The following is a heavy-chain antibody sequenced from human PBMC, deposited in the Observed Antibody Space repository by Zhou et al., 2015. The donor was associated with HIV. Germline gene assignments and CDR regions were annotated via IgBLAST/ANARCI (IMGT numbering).Heavy chain of an antibody. D-gene: IGHD3-10*01. V-gene: IGHV1-18*01. Sequence: QFHLVQSGAEVKEPGASVKVSCEASGYTFANYPLTWVRQAPGQGLEWMGWITTDNGNTNYAQRLQGRVTITADESTSTAYMELSSLRSEDTAVYYCAQTDYGSGSAYYYYYYMDVWGKGTTVTVSS. CDR1: GYTFANYP. CDR3: AQTDYGSGSAYYYYYYMDV. J-gene: IGHJ6*03. CDR2: ITTDNGNT.